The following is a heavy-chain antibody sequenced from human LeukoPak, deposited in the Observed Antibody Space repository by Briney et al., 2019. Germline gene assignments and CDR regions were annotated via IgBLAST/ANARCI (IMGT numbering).Heavy chain of an antibody. V-gene: IGHV1-69*05. D-gene: IGHD6-19*01. CDR1: GGTFSSYA. CDR2: IIPIFGTA. CDR3: ARGSGSGWYGYYYYYMDV. J-gene: IGHJ6*03. Sequence: SVKVSCKASGGTFSSYAISWVRQAPGRGLEWMGGIIPIFGTANYAQKFQGRVTITTDESTSTAYMELSSLRSEDTAVYYCARGSGSGWYGYYYYYMDVWGKGTTVTVSS.